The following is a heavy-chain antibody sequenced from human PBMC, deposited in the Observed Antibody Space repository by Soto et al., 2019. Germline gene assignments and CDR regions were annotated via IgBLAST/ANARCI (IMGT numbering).Heavy chain of an antibody. D-gene: IGHD6-19*01. CDR1: GYTFASYY. CDR3: ARSRGIAVAGTVFYTPPDY. Sequence: ASVKVSCKASGYTFASYYMHWVRQAPGQGLEWMGIINPSGGSTSYAQKFQGRVTMTRDTSTSTVYMELSSLRSEDTAVYYCARSRGIAVAGTVFYTPPDYWGQGILVTVSS. CDR2: INPSGGST. V-gene: IGHV1-46*01. J-gene: IGHJ4*02.